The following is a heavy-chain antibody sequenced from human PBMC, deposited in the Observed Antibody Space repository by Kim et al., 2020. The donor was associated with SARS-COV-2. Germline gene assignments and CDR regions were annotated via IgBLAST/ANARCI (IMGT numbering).Heavy chain of an antibody. D-gene: IGHD6-13*01. CDR2: INTKTGNP. CDR1: GYTFTNYA. CDR3: AREHSNSWVPLDY. V-gene: IGHV7-4-1*02. Sequence: ASVKVSCKASGYTFTNYAMNWVRQAPGQGLEWMGWINTKTGNPTYAQGFTGRFVFSLDTSVSTAFPQISSLKAEDTAVYYCAREHSNSWVPLDYWGQGTLVTVSS. J-gene: IGHJ4*02.